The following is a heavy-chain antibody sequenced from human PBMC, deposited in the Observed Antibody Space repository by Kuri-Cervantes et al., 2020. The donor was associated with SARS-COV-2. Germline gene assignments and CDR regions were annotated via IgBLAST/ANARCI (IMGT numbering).Heavy chain of an antibody. D-gene: IGHD4-11*01. V-gene: IGHV4-39*07. CDR1: GGSISSSGHY. CDR2: IHHSGDT. J-gene: IGHJ4*02. Sequence: GSLRLSCSVSGGSISSSGHYWGWVRQPPGKGLEWIGEIHHSGDTSYNSSLKSRVTIPLDKSKNQFSLKLNSVTAADTAVYYCANLGPGGHAYSFLDYWGQGTLVTVSS. CDR3: ANLGPGGHAYSFLDY.